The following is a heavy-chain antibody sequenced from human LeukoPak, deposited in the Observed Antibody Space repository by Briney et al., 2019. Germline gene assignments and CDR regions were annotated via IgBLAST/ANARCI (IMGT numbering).Heavy chain of an antibody. CDR2: ISAYNGNT. V-gene: IGHV1-18*01. Sequence: GASVKVSCKASGYTFTSYGISWVRQAPGQGLEWMGWISAYNGNTNYAQKLQGRVTMTTDTSTSTAYMELRSLRSDDTAVYNCARWSGSVTARNYYYYMDVWGEGTTVTASS. J-gene: IGHJ6*03. D-gene: IGHD6-6*01. CDR1: GYTFTSYG. CDR3: ARWSGSVTARNYYYYMDV.